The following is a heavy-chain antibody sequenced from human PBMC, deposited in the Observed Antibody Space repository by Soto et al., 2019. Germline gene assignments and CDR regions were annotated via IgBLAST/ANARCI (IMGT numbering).Heavy chain of an antibody. CDR1: GYTFTSYG. D-gene: IGHD2-15*01. CDR3: ARLGYCSGSSCDYYWYFDL. Sequence: QVQLVQSGPEVKKPGASVKVSCKASGYTFTSYGISWVRQAPGQGLEWMGWISAYNGDTKYAQKLQGRVTMPTDTSTSTAYMELRSLRSDDTAVYYCARLGYCSGSSCDYYWYFDLWGRGTLVTVSS. J-gene: IGHJ2*01. V-gene: IGHV1-18*01. CDR2: ISAYNGDT.